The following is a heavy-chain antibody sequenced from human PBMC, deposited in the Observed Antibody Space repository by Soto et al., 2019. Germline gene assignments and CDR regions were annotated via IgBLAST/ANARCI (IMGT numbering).Heavy chain of an antibody. CDR1: GAPISTGNW. D-gene: IGHD3-22*01. J-gene: IGHJ5*01. Sequence: QVHLQESGPGLVQSSGTLSLTCGVSGAPISTGNWWTWVRQPPGKGLEWIGEIYHGGNTNYRPSLKSRVTISVDKAKNQFSLRLSSVTAADTAVYYCARHSSYHYDSRAYYDSWGQGALVTVSS. CDR2: IYHGGNT. CDR3: ARHSSYHYDSRAYYDS. V-gene: IGHV4-4*02.